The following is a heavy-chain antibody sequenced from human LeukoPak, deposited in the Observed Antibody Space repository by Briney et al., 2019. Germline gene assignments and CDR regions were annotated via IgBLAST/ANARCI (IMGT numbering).Heavy chain of an antibody. CDR3: ARDAGYCSGGSCYATKIDY. CDR1: GFTFRDYY. D-gene: IGHD2-15*01. V-gene: IGHV3-11*01. CDR2: ISSSGSTI. Sequence: PGGSLRLSCAASGFTFRDYYMSWIRQAPGKGLEWVSYISSSGSTIYYADSVKGRFTISRDNAKNSLYLQMNSLRAEDTAVYYCARDAGYCSGGSCYATKIDYWGQGTLVTVSS. J-gene: IGHJ4*02.